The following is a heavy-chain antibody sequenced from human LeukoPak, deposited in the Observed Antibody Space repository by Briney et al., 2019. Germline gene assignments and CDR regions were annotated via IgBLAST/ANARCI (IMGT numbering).Heavy chain of an antibody. V-gene: IGHV4-34*01. D-gene: IGHD6-19*01. Sequence: PSETLSLTCAVYGGSFSDYYWTWIRQPPGKGLEWIGEINHRGSTHYNPSLKSRVTISVDTSKKQFSLKLSSVTAADTAVYYCANYSTGFDIWGQGTVVTVSS. CDR3: ANYSTGFDI. CDR2: INHRGST. CDR1: GGSFSDYY. J-gene: IGHJ3*02.